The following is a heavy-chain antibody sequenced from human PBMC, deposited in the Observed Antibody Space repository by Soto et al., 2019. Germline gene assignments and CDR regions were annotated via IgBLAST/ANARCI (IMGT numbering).Heavy chain of an antibody. CDR1: GGSIISSNW. CDR2: IYHSGST. D-gene: IGHD6-6*01. V-gene: IGHV4-4*02. J-gene: IGHJ6*02. CDR3: AKYSSSSYYYGMDV. Sequence: SATLSLTGAVSGGSIISSNWFSWVRQPPGKGLEWIGEIYHSGSTNYNPSLKSRVTISVDKSKNQFSLKLSSVTAADTAVYYCAKYSSSSYYYGMDVWGQGTTVTAP.